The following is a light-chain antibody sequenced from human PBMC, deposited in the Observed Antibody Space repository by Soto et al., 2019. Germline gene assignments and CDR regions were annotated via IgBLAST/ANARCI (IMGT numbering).Light chain of an antibody. J-gene: IGKJ2*01. Sequence: EIVWTQSPATLSLVPGERAILSCRARQSVGSYLACSQQKPGQAPTLLIYDGSNRAPGIPASVSGSQSVTDFTLHISSLEHDDFAVYHSHQRALWPRTFGQGTQLEIK. CDR1: QSVGSY. CDR3: HQRALWPRT. CDR2: DGS. V-gene: IGKV3-11*01.